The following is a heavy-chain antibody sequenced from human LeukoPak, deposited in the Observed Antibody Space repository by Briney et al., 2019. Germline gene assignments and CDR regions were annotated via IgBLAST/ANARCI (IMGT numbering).Heavy chain of an antibody. CDR2: IKEDGTEK. Sequence: GGSLRLSCAASGFTFSSYWMHWARQAPGKGLEWVANIKEDGTEKYYADSVKGRFTISRDNSKNTLYLQMNSLRAEDTAVYYCAKDAFDIWGQGTMVTVSS. J-gene: IGHJ3*02. V-gene: IGHV3-7*01. CDR3: AKDAFDI. CDR1: GFTFSSYW.